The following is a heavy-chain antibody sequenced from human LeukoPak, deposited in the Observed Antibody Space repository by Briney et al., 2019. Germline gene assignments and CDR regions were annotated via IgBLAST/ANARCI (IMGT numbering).Heavy chain of an antibody. V-gene: IGHV3-21*01. D-gene: IGHD4-11*01. Sequence: GGSLRLSCAVSGFSLTAFGMNWVRQAPGKGLEWVSSVSSGSSSIYYADSVKGRFTISRDNAKNSLYLQMNSLRAEDTAVYYCARVTNYYYYMDVWGKGSSVTVSS. CDR3: ARVTNYYYYMDV. CDR2: VSSGSSSI. CDR1: GFSLTAFG. J-gene: IGHJ6*03.